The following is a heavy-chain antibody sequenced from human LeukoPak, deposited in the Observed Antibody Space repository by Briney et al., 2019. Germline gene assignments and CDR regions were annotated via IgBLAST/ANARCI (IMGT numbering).Heavy chain of an antibody. D-gene: IGHD3-16*02. V-gene: IGHV4-39*07. CDR2: IYYSGST. J-gene: IGHJ4*02. Sequence: PSETLSLTCTVSGGSISSSSYYWGWIRQPPGKGLEWIGSIYYSGSTYYNPSLKSRVTISVDTSKNQFSLKLSSVTAADTAVYYCASTGYDYVWGSYRFDYWGQGTLVTVSS. CDR3: ASTGYDYVWGSYRFDY. CDR1: GGSISSSSYY.